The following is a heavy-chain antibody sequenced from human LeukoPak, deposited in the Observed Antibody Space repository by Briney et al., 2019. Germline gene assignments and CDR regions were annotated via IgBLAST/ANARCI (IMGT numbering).Heavy chain of an antibody. D-gene: IGHD3-9*01. CDR2: ISGSGGST. CDR1: GFTFSSYA. J-gene: IGHJ4*02. CDR3: ANGPSWSDILTGYFIS. V-gene: IGHV3-23*01. Sequence: GRSLRLSCAASGFTFSSYAMSWVRQAPGKWLEWVSAISGSGGSTYYADSVKGRFTISRDNSKNTLYLQMNSLRAEDTAVYYCANGPSWSDILTGYFISWGQGTLVTVSS.